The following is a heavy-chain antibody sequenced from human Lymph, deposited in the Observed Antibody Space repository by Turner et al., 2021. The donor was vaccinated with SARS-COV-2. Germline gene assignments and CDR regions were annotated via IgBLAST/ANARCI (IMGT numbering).Heavy chain of an antibody. D-gene: IGHD3-3*01. CDR3: ARDLMEVGGMDV. CDR1: GFTVSSNY. V-gene: IGHV3-53*01. CDR2: IDSGGST. Sequence: EVQLVESGGGLIQHGGSLRLSCAASGFTVSSNYMSWVCHAPGSWLEWVSVIDSGGSTYYADSVKGRFTISRDNSKNTLYLQMNILRSEDTAVYYCARDLMEVGGMDVWGQGTTVTVSS. J-gene: IGHJ6*02.